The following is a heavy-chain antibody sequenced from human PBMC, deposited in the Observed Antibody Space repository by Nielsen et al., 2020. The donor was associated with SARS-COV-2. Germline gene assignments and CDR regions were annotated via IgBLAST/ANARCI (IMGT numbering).Heavy chain of an antibody. CDR3: ARRYSSGWYYFDY. V-gene: IGHV3-48*02. D-gene: IGHD6-19*01. CDR2: ITGTSGST. CDR1: GFTFSSYS. J-gene: IGHJ4*02. Sequence: GGSLRLSCLASGFTFSSYSMIWVRQAPGKGLEWLSYITGTSGSTYHADSLKGRFSISRDNAKNLLYLQMSGLRDDDTAVYYCARRYSSGWYYFDYWGQGTLVTVSS.